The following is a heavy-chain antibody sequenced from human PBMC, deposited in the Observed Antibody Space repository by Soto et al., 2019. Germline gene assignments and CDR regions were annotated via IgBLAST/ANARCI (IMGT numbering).Heavy chain of an antibody. J-gene: IGHJ6*02. CDR1: GYTFTGYY. CDR2: INPNSGGT. CDR3: ARIFDDYYYGMDV. V-gene: IGHV1-2*02. Sequence: SVKVSCKASGYTFTGYYMHWVRQAPGQGLEWMGWINPNSGGTNYAQKFQGRVTMTRETSISTAYMELSRLRSDDTAVYYCARIFDDYYYGMDVWGQGTTVTASS. D-gene: IGHD3-3*01.